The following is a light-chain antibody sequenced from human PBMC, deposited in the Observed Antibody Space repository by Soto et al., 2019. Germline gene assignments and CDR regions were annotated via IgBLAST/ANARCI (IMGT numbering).Light chain of an antibody. Sequence: DIVMTQSPLSLPAILGEPASISCRSSQSLLNSNGYNYLDWYLQKPGQSPQLLIFLGSSRASGVPDRFTGSGSGTDFTLTISRVEAEDVAFYYCMQALQAPLTFGQGTRVEIK. J-gene: IGKJ1*01. CDR1: QSLLNSNGYNY. CDR3: MQALQAPLT. V-gene: IGKV2-28*01. CDR2: LGS.